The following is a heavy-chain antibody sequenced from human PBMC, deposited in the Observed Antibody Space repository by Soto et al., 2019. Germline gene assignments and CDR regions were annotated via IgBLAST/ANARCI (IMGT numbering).Heavy chain of an antibody. CDR2: IYYSGST. CDR3: ARHTPAISISDH. V-gene: IGHV4-39*01. CDR1: GGSISSSSYY. D-gene: IGHD2-15*01. Sequence: QLQLQESGPGLVKPSETLSLTCTVSGGSISSSSYYWGWIRQPPGKGLEWIGRIYYSGSTYYNPSLQGRVTISVDTSKNQFSLKLSSVTAADTAVYYCARHTPAISISDHWGQGTLVTVSS. J-gene: IGHJ4*02.